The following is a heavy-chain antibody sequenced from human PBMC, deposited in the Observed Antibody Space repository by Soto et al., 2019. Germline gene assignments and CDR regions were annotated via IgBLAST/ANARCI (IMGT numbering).Heavy chain of an antibody. J-gene: IGHJ4*02. CDR3: AKNRGRVTKSCHFDY. V-gene: IGHV3-23*01. CDR2: IHGGGNSA. CDR1: GFTFSGYA. D-gene: IGHD4-17*01. Sequence: EVQLLESGGDLVQPGRSLRLSCAASGFTFSGYAMSWVRQAPGKGLEWVSVIHGGGNSAYYADSVKGRFTISRDNSKNTLYLKMSSLRGEDTAVYYCAKNRGRVTKSCHFDYWGQGTLVTVSS.